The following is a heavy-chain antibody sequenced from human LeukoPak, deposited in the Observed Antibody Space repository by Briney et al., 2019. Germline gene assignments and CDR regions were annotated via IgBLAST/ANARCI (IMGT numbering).Heavy chain of an antibody. Sequence: GGSLRLSCAASGFTVSSNYMSWVRQAPGKGLEWVSVIYSGGSTYYADSVKGRFTISRDNSKNTLYLQMNSLRAEDTAAYYCARSSIADDFWSGYTDYWGQGTLVTVSS. V-gene: IGHV3-66*01. CDR2: IYSGGST. CDR3: ARSSIADDFWSGYTDY. CDR1: GFTVSSNY. J-gene: IGHJ4*02. D-gene: IGHD3-3*01.